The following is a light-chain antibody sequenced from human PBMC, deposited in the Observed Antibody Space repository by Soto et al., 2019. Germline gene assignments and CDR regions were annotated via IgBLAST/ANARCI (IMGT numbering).Light chain of an antibody. CDR3: QQRNTWPPIT. CDR2: DAS. CDR1: QSVRTY. V-gene: IGKV3-11*01. Sequence: IVLTQSAVTLSLSPGKSDTLFCRASQSVRTYLAWYQVKPPQAPRLLVYDASRRASGVPARFSGSGSATDFTPTISSLEPEDFALYYCQQRNTWPPITFGQGTRLEIK. J-gene: IGKJ5*01.